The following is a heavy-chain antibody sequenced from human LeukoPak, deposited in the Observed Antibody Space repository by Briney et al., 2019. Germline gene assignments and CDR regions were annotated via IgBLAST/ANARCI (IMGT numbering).Heavy chain of an antibody. Sequence: PGGSLRLSCAASGFTFSSYGMHWVRQAPGKGLEWVSAISGSGGSTYYADSVKGRFTISRDNSKNTLYLQMNSLRAEDTAVYYCAKDRYSYGRIFDYWGQGTLVTVSS. V-gene: IGHV3-23*01. CDR2: ISGSGGST. J-gene: IGHJ4*02. CDR1: GFTFSSYG. D-gene: IGHD5-18*01. CDR3: AKDRYSYGRIFDY.